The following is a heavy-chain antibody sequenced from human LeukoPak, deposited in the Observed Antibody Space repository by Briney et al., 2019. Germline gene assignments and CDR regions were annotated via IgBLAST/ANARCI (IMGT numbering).Heavy chain of an antibody. CDR2: ISWNSGSI. J-gene: IGHJ6*02. Sequence: GRSLRLSCAASGFTFDDYAMHWVRQAPGKGLEWVSGISWNSGSIGYADSVKGRFTISRDNAKNSLYLQMNSLRAEDTALYYCAKDKGQRLVGHYYGMDVWGQGTTVTVSS. V-gene: IGHV3-9*01. CDR1: GFTFDDYA. D-gene: IGHD6-13*01. CDR3: AKDKGQRLVGHYYGMDV.